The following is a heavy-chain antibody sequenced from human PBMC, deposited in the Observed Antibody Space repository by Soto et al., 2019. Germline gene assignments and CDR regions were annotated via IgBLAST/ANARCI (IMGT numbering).Heavy chain of an antibody. D-gene: IGHD4-4*01. V-gene: IGHV3-72*01. Sequence: EVQLVESGGGLVQPGGSLRLSCAASGFTFNDHHMDWVRQAPGKGLEWIGRSRNKRNSYTTEYAASVRGRFTISRDDSKNSLYVQMNSLKTEDTAVYYCVGTVTFLTASYYGMDVWGQGTTVTVSS. J-gene: IGHJ6*02. CDR2: SRNKRNSYTT. CDR1: GFTFNDHH. CDR3: VGTVTFLTASYYGMDV.